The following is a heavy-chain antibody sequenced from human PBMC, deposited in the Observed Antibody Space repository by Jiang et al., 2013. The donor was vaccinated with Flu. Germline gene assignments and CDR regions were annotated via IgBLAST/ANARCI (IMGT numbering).Heavy chain of an antibody. CDR1: GFTFSSYG. CDR2: IWYDGSNK. Sequence: RLSCAASGFTFSSYGMHWVRQAPGKGLEWVAVIWYDGSNKYYADSVKGRFTISRDNSKNTLYLQMNSLRAEDTAVYYCARDRSSSGYRGIYDAFDIWGQGTMVTVSS. J-gene: IGHJ3*02. D-gene: IGHD3-22*01. CDR3: ARDRSSSGYRGIYDAFDI. V-gene: IGHV3-33*01.